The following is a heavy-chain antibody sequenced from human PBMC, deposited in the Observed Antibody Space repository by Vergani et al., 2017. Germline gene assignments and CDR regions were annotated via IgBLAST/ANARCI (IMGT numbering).Heavy chain of an antibody. D-gene: IGHD3-9*01. V-gene: IGHV4-61*02. J-gene: IGHJ3*02. CDR2: IYTSGST. CDR3: AGHLTGYYRGGGDAFDI. CDR1: GGSISSGSYY. Sequence: QVQLQESGPGLVKPSQTLSLTCTVSGGSISSGSYYWSWIRQPAGKGLEWIGRIYTSGSTNYNPSLKSRVTISVDTSKNQFSLKLSSVTAADTAVYYCAGHLTGYYRGGGDAFDIWGQGTMVTVSS.